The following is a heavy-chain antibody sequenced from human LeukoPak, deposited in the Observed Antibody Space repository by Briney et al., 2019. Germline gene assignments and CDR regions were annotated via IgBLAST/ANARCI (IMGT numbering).Heavy chain of an antibody. CDR3: ARSGFGELFPSYYYYGMDV. Sequence: PSETLSLTCTVSGGSISSYYWSWIRQPAGKGLEWIGYIYYSGSTNYNPSLKSRVTISVDTSKNQFSLKLSSVTAADTAVYYCARSGFGELFPSYYYYGMDVWGQGTTVTVSS. CDR1: GGSISSYY. CDR2: IYYSGST. D-gene: IGHD3-10*01. V-gene: IGHV4-59*01. J-gene: IGHJ6*02.